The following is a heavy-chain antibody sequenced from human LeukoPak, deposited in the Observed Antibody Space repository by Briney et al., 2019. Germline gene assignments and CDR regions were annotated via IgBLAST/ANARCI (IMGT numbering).Heavy chain of an antibody. CDR3: ARHRGFDYGDYELDY. D-gene: IGHD4-17*01. J-gene: IGHJ4*02. CDR1: GYSISSGYY. CDR2: IYHSGST. V-gene: IGHV4-38-2*01. Sequence: SETLSLTCAVSGYSISSGYYWGWIRQPPGKGLEWIGSIYHSGSTYYNPSLKSRVTISVDTSKNQFSLKLSSVTAADTAVYYCARHRGFDYGDYELDYWGQGTPVTVSS.